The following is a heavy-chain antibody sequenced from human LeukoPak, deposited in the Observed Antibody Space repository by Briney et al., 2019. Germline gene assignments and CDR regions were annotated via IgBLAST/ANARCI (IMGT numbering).Heavy chain of an antibody. CDR1: GFSISDYY. J-gene: IGHJ4*02. CDR3: TRQRRGTYYAFDS. CDR2: ITSGGAST. D-gene: IGHD3-16*01. Sequence: GGSLRLSCDASGFSISDYYMSWVRQSPGKGLEWISYITSGGASTNYADSVKGRFTISRDKAKNSVALQLNSLRAEDTAVYYCTRQRRGTYYAFDSWGQGTLVTVSS. V-gene: IGHV3-11*01.